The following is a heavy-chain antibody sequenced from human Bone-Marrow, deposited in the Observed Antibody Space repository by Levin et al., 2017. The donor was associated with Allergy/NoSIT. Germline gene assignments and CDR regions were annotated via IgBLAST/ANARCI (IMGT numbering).Heavy chain of an antibody. Sequence: ASVKVSCQVSGYTLSSYTMHWVRQAPGQRLEWMGWINAGDYSTKYSQKFRGRVTITRDTSANIVYMELSDLRLEDTALYYCARENHDSWSGQLYYFDYWGQGTLVTVSS. CDR1: GYTLSSYT. D-gene: IGHD3-3*01. CDR3: ARENHDSWSGQLYYFDY. J-gene: IGHJ4*02. V-gene: IGHV1-3*01. CDR2: INAGDYST.